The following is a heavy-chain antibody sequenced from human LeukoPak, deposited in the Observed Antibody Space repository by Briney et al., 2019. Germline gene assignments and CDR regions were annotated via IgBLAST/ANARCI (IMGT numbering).Heavy chain of an antibody. CDR1: GYSFTSYW. CDR2: IYPGDSDT. D-gene: IGHD6-19*01. V-gene: IGHV5-51*01. CDR3: ARLVPAGYSVAGRFDY. Sequence: GESLKISCKGSGYSFTSYWIGWVRQMPGKGLEWMGIIYPGDSDTRYSPSFQGQVTISADKSISTAYLQWSSLKASVTAMYYCARLVPAGYSVAGRFDYWGQGTLVTVSS. J-gene: IGHJ4*02.